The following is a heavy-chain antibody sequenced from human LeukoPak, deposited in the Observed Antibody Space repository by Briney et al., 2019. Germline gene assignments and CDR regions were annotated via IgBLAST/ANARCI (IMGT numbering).Heavy chain of an antibody. CDR3: ARAGAYSSSSPAGF. J-gene: IGHJ4*02. Sequence: SSYYCGWIRPPPGKGLEWVAIILQDGSEKHYVASVKCRFTISRDNAKNSVYLQMNGLRAEDTAVYYCARAGAYSSSSPAGFWGQGTLVTVSS. V-gene: IGHV3-7*01. D-gene: IGHD6-6*01. CDR2: ILQDGSEK. CDR1: SSYY.